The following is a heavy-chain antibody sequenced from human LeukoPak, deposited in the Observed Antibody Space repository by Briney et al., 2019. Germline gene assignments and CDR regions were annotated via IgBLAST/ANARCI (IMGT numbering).Heavy chain of an antibody. Sequence: PSETLSLTCSVSGGSISSYYWSWIRQPPGKGLEWIGYIYSSGSTNYNPSLKSRVIMSVDTSKNQFSLKLSSVTAAETAVYYCARAKHYRKYLGYYYMDVWGKGTTVTVSS. CDR2: IYSSGST. D-gene: IGHD4-11*01. CDR1: GGSISSYY. J-gene: IGHJ6*03. CDR3: ARAKHYRKYLGYYYMDV. V-gene: IGHV4-59*12.